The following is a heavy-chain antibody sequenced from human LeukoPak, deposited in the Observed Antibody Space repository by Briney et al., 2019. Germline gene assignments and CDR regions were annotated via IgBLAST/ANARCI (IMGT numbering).Heavy chain of an antibody. V-gene: IGHV5-51*01. D-gene: IGHD5-24*01. CDR3: ARHYDGDGNTIRYDY. Sequence: PGGSLRLSCAASGFTFSSYWMSWVRQMPGKGLEWMGIIYPGDSDTRYSPSFQGQVTISADKSISTAYLQWSSLKASDTAMYYCARHYDGDGNTIRYDYWGQGTLVTVSS. CDR2: IYPGDSDT. CDR1: GFTFSSYW. J-gene: IGHJ4*02.